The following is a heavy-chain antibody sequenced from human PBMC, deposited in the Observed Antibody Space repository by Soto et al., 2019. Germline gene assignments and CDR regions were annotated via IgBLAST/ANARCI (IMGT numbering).Heavy chain of an antibody. J-gene: IGHJ5*01. Sequence: EVQLVASGGGLVQPGGSLILSCAASGFTFSTYWMGWVRQAPGKGLEWVANISPDGSGTYYVDSMKGRFVISRDNAKNSLYLQVNSPTAEDTAVYYCARWIRGTPDSWGQGTLVTVSP. D-gene: IGHD3-10*01. CDR1: GFTFSTYW. V-gene: IGHV3-7*04. CDR3: ARWIRGTPDS. CDR2: ISPDGSGT.